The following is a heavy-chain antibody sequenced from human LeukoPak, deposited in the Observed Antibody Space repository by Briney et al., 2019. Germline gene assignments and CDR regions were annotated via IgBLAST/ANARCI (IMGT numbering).Heavy chain of an antibody. J-gene: IGHJ4*02. Sequence: GGSLRLSCAASGFTFSSYAMSWVRQAPGKGLEWVSGISISGGATYYSDSVKGRFTISRDNSKNTVSLQMSSLRAEDTGVYYCARDLHGSGSYGTFDYWGQGTLVTVSS. V-gene: IGHV3-23*01. CDR1: GFTFSSYA. CDR2: ISISGGAT. CDR3: ARDLHGSGSYGTFDY. D-gene: IGHD3-10*01.